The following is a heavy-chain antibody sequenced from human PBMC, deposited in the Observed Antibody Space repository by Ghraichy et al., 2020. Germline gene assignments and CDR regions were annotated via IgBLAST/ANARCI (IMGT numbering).Heavy chain of an antibody. V-gene: IGHV4-59*01. J-gene: IGHJ5*02. CDR3: ARGGRAAVYLVRGIMFDP. CDR1: GGSISSYY. D-gene: IGHD3-10*01. CDR2: IYYSGST. Sequence: SETLSLTCTVSGGSISSYYWSWIRQPPGKGLEWIGYIYYSGSTNYNPSLKSRVTISVDTSKNQFSLKLSSVTAADTAVYYFARGGRAAVYLVRGIMFDPWGQGTLVTVSS.